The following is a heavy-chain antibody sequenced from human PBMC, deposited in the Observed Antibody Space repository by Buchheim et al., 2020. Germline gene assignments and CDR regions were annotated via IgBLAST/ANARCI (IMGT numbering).Heavy chain of an antibody. CDR2: IYYSGST. CDR1: GGSISSGDYY. V-gene: IGHV4-30-4*01. Sequence: QGQLQESGPGLVKPSQTLSLTCTVSGGSISSGDYYWSWIRQPPGKGLEWIGYIYYSGSTYYNPSLKSRVTISVDTSKNQFSLKLSSVTAADTAVYYCARGFRGYCSGTSCYYFDYWGQGTL. J-gene: IGHJ4*02. CDR3: ARGFRGYCSGTSCYYFDY. D-gene: IGHD2-15*01.